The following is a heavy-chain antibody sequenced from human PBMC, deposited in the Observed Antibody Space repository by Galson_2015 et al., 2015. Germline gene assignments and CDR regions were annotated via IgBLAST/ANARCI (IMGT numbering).Heavy chain of an antibody. CDR1: GGSIRSSHW. Sequence: LSLTCAVSGGSIRSSHWGSWVRPPPGNGMRWIGELYHSGTINYNPSLKSRVTISVDKSKNQFSLKLSSVTAADTAVYYCAFQGAVPGGCMDVWGKGTPVTVSS. V-gene: IGHV4-4*02. J-gene: IGHJ6*03. CDR3: AFQGAVPGGCMDV. CDR2: LYHSGTI. D-gene: IGHD6-13*01.